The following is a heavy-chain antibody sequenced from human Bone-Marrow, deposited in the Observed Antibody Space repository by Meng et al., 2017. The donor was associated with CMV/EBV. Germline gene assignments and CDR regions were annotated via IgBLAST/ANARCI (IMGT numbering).Heavy chain of an antibody. J-gene: IGHJ3*02. D-gene: IGHD1-26*01. CDR2: ISWNSGSI. V-gene: IGHV3-9*01. CDR1: GFTFDDYA. CDR3: AKDTDSGSYGEGAFDI. Sequence: SLKISCAASGFTFDDYAMHWVRQAPGKGLEWVSGISWNSGSIGDADSVKGRFTISRDNAKNSLYLQMNSLRAEDTALYYCAKDTDSGSYGEGAFDIWGQGTMVTVSS.